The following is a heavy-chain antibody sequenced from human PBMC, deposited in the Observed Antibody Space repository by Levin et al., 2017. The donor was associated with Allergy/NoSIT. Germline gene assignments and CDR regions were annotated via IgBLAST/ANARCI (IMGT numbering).Heavy chain of an antibody. CDR2: ISFDACQE. CDR3: AKIGDCSSGVCFWETLHDAFDV. D-gene: IGHD2-21*02. J-gene: IGHJ3*01. Sequence: GGSLRLSCAASGFTFNKFGMHWVRQGPGKGLEWVAVISFDACQEYYADSVKGRFTISRDNSKNTLYLQMNSLRPEDTAVYFCAKIGDCSSGVCFWETLHDAFDVWGQGTMVSVSS. V-gene: IGHV3-30*18. CDR1: GFTFNKFG.